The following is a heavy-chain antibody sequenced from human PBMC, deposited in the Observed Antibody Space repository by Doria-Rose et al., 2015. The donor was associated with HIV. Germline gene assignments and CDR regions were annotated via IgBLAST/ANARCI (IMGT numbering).Heavy chain of an antibody. Sequence: QVQLVQSGPVLVKPTETLTLTCTVSGVSLSSPGMGVSWIRQPPGKALEWLANIFSDDERSYKTSLKSRLTISRGTSKSQVALTMTDMDPVDTATYYCARIKSSRWYHKYYFDFWGQGTLVIVSA. J-gene: IGHJ4*02. CDR3: ARIKSSRWYHKYYFDF. CDR2: IFSDDER. V-gene: IGHV2-26*01. D-gene: IGHD6-13*01. CDR1: GVSLSSPGMG.